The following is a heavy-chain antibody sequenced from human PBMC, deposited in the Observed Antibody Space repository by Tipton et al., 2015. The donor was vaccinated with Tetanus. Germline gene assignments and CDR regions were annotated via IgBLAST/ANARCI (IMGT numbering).Heavy chain of an antibody. J-gene: IGHJ5*02. CDR1: GGSISSGGYY. D-gene: IGHD6-13*01. Sequence: TLSLTCTVSGGSISSGGYYWSWIRQHPGKGLEWIGYIYYSGSTYYNPSLKSRVTISVDTSKNQFSLKLSSVTAADTAVYYCAREIYAAAGIGGWFDPWGQGTLVTVSS. V-gene: IGHV4-31*03. CDR3: AREIYAAAGIGGWFDP. CDR2: IYYSGST.